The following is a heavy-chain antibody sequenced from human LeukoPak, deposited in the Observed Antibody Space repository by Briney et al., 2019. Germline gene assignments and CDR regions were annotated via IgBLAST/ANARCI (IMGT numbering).Heavy chain of an antibody. J-gene: IGHJ1*01. CDR2: VHFSGAT. V-gene: IGHV4-39*01. CDR1: GVSISSDNY. Sequence: SETLSLTCIVSGVSISSDNYWGWIRQSPGKGLELIGSVHFSGATHYNPSLKSLVAITLDTSKNQFSLKLNSVTAADTAIYYCAKHRMWLVGLESWGQGTLVTVSS. CDR3: AKHRMWLVGLES. D-gene: IGHD6-19*01.